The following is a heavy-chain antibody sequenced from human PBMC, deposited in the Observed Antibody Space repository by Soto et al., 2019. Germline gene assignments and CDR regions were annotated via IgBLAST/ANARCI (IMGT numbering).Heavy chain of an antibody. CDR3: ARSATHYYYYYGMDV. CDR2: IDPSDSYT. D-gene: IGHD2-15*01. Sequence: PGESLKISCKGSGYSFTSYWISWVRQMPGKGLEWMGRIDPSDSYTNYSPSFQGHVTISADKSISTAYLQWSSLKASDTAMYYCARSATHYYYYYGMDVWGQGTTVTVSS. J-gene: IGHJ6*02. V-gene: IGHV5-10-1*01. CDR1: GYSFTSYW.